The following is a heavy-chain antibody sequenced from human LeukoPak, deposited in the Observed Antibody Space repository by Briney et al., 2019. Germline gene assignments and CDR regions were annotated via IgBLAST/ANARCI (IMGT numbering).Heavy chain of an antibody. CDR1: GFTFDDYA. J-gene: IGHJ4*02. CDR3: AKDPSDSPMYYFDY. Sequence: AGRSLRLSCAASGFTFDDYAMHWVRQAPGKGLEWVSGISWNSGSIGYADSVKGRFTISRDNAKNSLYLQMNSLRAEDTALYYCAKDPSDSPMYYFDYWGQGTLVTVSS. V-gene: IGHV3-9*01. CDR2: ISWNSGSI.